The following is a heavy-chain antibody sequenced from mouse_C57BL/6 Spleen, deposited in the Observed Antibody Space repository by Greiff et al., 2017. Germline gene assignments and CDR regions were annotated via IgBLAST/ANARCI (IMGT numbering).Heavy chain of an antibody. CDR3: ARSVTTVVEGYFDY. CDR1: GYSFTGYF. J-gene: IGHJ2*01. V-gene: IGHV1-20*01. Sequence: VHVKQSGPELVKPGDSVKISCKASGYSFTGYFMNWVMQSHGKSLEWIGRINPYNGDTFYNQKFKGKATLTVDKSSSTAHMELRSLTSEDSAVYYCARSVTTVVEGYFDYWGQGTTLTVSS. D-gene: IGHD1-1*01. CDR2: INPYNGDT.